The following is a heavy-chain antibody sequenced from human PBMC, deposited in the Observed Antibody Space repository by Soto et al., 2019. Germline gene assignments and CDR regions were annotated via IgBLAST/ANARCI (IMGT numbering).Heavy chain of an antibody. D-gene: IGHD3-22*01. CDR3: ARAGYYRFDS. CDR2: INSAGSSI. CDR1: VFTFTFSSYW. Sequence: GWSLRLSCAASVFTFTFSSYWMHWVRQAPGKGLVWVSRINSAGSSITYEDSVKGRFTISRDNAKKTVYLQMNSLRGEDTAVYYCARAGYYRFDSWGQGTPVTVSS. J-gene: IGHJ4*02. V-gene: IGHV3-74*01.